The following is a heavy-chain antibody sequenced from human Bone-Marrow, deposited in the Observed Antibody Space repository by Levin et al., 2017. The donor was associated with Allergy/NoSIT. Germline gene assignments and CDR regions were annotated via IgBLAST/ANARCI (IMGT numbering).Heavy chain of an antibody. CDR2: IYWDDDK. CDR1: GFSLTTPRVA. V-gene: IGHV2-5*02. Sequence: SGPTLVKPTQTLTLTCTFSGFSLTTPRVAVGWVRQPPGKALEWLALIYWDDDKRYSPSLMTRLNVVKDTSKNQVVLTMTGMDPADTGTYYCAHSADWGGDVYFDFWGQGALVTVSS. D-gene: IGHD2-21*01. CDR3: AHSADWGGDVYFDF. J-gene: IGHJ4*02.